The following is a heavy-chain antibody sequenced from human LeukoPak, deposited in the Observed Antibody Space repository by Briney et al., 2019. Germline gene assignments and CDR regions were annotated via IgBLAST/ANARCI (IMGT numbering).Heavy chain of an antibody. CDR3: ARDETHFYGSGSSNWFDP. D-gene: IGHD3-10*01. CDR1: GGSISSSTSGWGWY. Sequence: PSETLSLTCTVSGGSISSSTSGWGWYWGWIRQSPGKGLEWIGSIYYSGSTYYNPSLKGRVTISVDTSKNQFSLNLSSVTAADTAVYYCARDETHFYGSGSSNWFDPWGQGILVTVSS. CDR2: IYYSGST. J-gene: IGHJ5*02. V-gene: IGHV4-39*07.